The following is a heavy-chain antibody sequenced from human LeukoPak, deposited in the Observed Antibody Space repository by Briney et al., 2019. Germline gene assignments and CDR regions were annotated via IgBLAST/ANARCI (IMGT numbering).Heavy chain of an antibody. CDR3: ASDIAAAGTPFDY. CDR2: ISSPSTNI. D-gene: IGHD6-13*01. CDR1: GFIFTSYS. Sequence: GGSLRLSCAASGFIFTSYSMHWVRQAPGKGLEWVSYISSPSTNIYYVDSVKGRFTISRDNAKNSLYLQMNSLRAEDTAVYYCASDIAAAGTPFDYWGQGTLVTVSS. J-gene: IGHJ4*02. V-gene: IGHV3-48*01.